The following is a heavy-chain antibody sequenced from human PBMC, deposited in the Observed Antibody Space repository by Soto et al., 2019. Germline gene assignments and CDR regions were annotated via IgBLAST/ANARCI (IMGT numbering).Heavy chain of an antibody. CDR1: GYTFTRNH. V-gene: IGHV1-3*01. Sequence: HVHLVQSGAEVKKPGASVKVSCKASGYTFTRNHMHWVRQAPGQGIEWVGFINVATGNTRSSRKFQGRFILTRDTSANTTHLDLSGRTTADSAVYYCAGEGNFASLAAIDYWGQGTTITVSS. CDR2: INVATGNT. D-gene: IGHD6-25*01. J-gene: IGHJ4*02. CDR3: AGEGNFASLAAIDY.